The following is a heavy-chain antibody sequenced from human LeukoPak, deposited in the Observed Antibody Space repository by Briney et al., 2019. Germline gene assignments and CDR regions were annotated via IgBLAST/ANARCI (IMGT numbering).Heavy chain of an antibody. V-gene: IGHV6-1*01. Sequence: SQTLSLTCAISGDSVSSNRAAWHWIRQSPSRGLEWLGRTYYRSKWYIDYAVSMKSRIIISPDTSKNQFSLQLNSVTPEDTAVYYCARGYSSSIDYWGQGTLVTVSS. CDR3: ARGYSSSIDY. CDR2: TYYRSKWYI. J-gene: IGHJ4*02. CDR1: GDSVSSNRAA. D-gene: IGHD6-13*01.